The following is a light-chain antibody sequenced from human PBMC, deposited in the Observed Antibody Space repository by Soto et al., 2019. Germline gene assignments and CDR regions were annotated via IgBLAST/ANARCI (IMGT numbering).Light chain of an antibody. V-gene: IGKV1-5*01. CDR3: QQYNSYST. CDR1: QSISSW. Sequence: DIQMTQSPSTLSASVGYRVTITCRASQSISSWLAWYQQKPGKAPKLLIYDASSLESGVPSRFSGSGSGTEFTLTISSLQPDDFATYYCQQYNSYSTFGQGTKVEIK. J-gene: IGKJ1*01. CDR2: DAS.